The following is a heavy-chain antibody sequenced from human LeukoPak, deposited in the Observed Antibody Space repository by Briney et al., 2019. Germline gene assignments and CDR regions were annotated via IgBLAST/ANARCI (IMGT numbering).Heavy chain of an antibody. CDR2: IYYSGNT. Sequence: SETLSLTCTVSGASISSYYWSWIRQPPGKGLEWIGYIYYSGNTNYNPSLKSRVTISVATSKNQFSLKLSSVTAADTAVYYCASGYYDSSGYSNTFDIWGQGTMVTVSS. CDR1: GASISSYY. CDR3: ASGYYDSSGYSNTFDI. V-gene: IGHV4-59*01. J-gene: IGHJ3*02. D-gene: IGHD3-22*01.